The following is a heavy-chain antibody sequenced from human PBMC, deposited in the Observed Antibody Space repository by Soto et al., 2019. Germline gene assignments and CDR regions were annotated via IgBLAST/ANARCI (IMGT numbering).Heavy chain of an antibody. Sequence: ASVKVSCKASGYTFTSYDINWVRQATGQGLEWMGWMNPNSGDTGYAQKFQGRVTMTRNTSISTAYMELSRLRSDDTAVYYCARAPWFGEFYDYWGQGTLVTVSS. D-gene: IGHD3-10*01. CDR2: MNPNSGDT. CDR1: GYTFTSYD. V-gene: IGHV1-8*01. CDR3: ARAPWFGEFYDY. J-gene: IGHJ4*02.